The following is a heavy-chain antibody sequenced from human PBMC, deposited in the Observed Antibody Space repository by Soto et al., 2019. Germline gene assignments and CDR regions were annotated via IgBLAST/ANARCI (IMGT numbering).Heavy chain of an antibody. CDR3: ASTEMTMVTGGLGFDT. CDR1: GGSVSSGNYY. CDR2: IHYTGTT. D-gene: IGHD2-21*02. Sequence: QVQLRESGPGLEQPSQTLSLTCSVSGGSVSSGNYYWSWIRQPPGKGLEWIGYIHYTGTTYSNPSLKSRVIISMDTSKNQFSLKLTSVTAADAAVYFCASTEMTMVTGGLGFDTWGQGTLVTASS. V-gene: IGHV4-30-4*01. J-gene: IGHJ4*02.